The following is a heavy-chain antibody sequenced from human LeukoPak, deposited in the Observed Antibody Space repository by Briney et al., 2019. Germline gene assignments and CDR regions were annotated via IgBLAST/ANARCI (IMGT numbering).Heavy chain of an antibody. D-gene: IGHD6-19*01. CDR3: AKPRGPLGGIAVAGPDY. CDR2: ISGSGGST. Sequence: GGSLRLSCAASGFTFSSYAMSWVRQAPGKGLEWVSAISGSGGSTYYADSVKGRFTISRDNSKNTLYLQMNSLRAEDTAVYYCAKPRGPLGGIAVAGPDYWGQGTLVTVSS. CDR1: GFTFSSYA. V-gene: IGHV3-23*01. J-gene: IGHJ4*02.